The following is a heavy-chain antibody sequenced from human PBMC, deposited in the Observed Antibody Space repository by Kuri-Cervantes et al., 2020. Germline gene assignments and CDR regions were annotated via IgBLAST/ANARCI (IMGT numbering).Heavy chain of an antibody. Sequence: ASVKVSCKASGYTFTSYGISWVRQAPGQGLEWMGWINPNSGGTNYAQKFQGRVTMTRDTSISTAYMELSRLRSDDTAVYYCARDPAPLQFLEWGQGTLVTVSS. D-gene: IGHD3-3*01. V-gene: IGHV1-2*02. CDR2: INPNSGGT. J-gene: IGHJ4*02. CDR1: GYTFTSYG. CDR3: ARDPAPLQFLE.